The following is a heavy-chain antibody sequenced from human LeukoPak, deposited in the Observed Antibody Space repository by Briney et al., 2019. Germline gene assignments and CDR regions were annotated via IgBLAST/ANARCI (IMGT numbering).Heavy chain of an antibody. J-gene: IGHJ4*02. Sequence: GGSLRLSCAASGFTFSDYYMSWIRQAPGKGLEWVSYISSSGSTIYYADSVKGRFTISRDNAKNSLYLQMNSLRAEDTAVYYWARGKYSSSSTLDYWGQGTLVTVPS. D-gene: IGHD6-6*01. CDR2: ISSSGSTI. CDR1: GFTFSDYY. CDR3: ARGKYSSSSTLDY. V-gene: IGHV3-11*01.